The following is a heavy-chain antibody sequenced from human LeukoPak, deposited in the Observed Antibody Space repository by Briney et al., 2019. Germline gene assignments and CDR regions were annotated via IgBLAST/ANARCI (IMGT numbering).Heavy chain of an antibody. CDR3: ARGGKPAAFDI. CDR2: IDTAGVT. CDR1: GFTFSNYD. D-gene: IGHD1-14*01. J-gene: IGHJ3*02. Sequence: GGSLGLSCAASGFTFSNYDMHWVRQATGKGLEWISAIDTAGVTYYSGSVKGRFTTSRENAKNSFYLQMNSLRAGDTAVYYCARGGKPAAFDIWGQGTMVTVSS. V-gene: IGHV3-13*04.